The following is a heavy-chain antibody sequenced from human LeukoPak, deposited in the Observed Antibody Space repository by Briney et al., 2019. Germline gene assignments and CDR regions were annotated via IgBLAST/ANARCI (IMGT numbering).Heavy chain of an antibody. J-gene: IGHJ4*02. V-gene: IGHV3-7*04. D-gene: IGHD2-21*02. Sequence: PGGSLRLSCAASGFTFSTYWMLWVRQAPGKGLEWVANIKGDGSEKHYVDSVKGRFTISRDNAKSTLYLQMNSLGADDTALYYCARGMTWSAYWGQGTMVAVAS. CDR1: GFTFSTYW. CDR3: ARGMTWSAY. CDR2: IKGDGSEK.